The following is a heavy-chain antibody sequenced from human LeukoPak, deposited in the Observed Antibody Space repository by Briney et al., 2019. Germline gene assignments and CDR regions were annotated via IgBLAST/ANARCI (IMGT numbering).Heavy chain of an antibody. Sequence: PGRSLRLSCAASGFTFDDYAMHWVRQAPGKGLEWVSGISWNSGSIGYADSVKGRFTISRDNAKNSLYLQMNSLRAEDTAVYYCAREVGATFGLSDYWGQGTLVTVSS. D-gene: IGHD1-26*01. CDR2: ISWNSGSI. CDR1: GFTFDDYA. J-gene: IGHJ4*02. CDR3: AREVGATFGLSDY. V-gene: IGHV3-9*01.